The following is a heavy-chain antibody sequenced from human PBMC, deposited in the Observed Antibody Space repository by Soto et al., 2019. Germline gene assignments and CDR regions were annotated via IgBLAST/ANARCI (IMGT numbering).Heavy chain of an antibody. CDR1: GGSVTSDEDY. CDR3: ARAPVGLDTISYFDY. Sequence: SETLSLTCTVSGGSVTSDEDYWSWIRQSPGKGLEWIGYISNSGSTGYNPSLKTRLSMSVDRSKNQFTLRLTSVTAADTAVYFCARAPVGLDTISYFDYWGQGKLVTVSS. D-gene: IGHD3-3*01. V-gene: IGHV4-30-4*01. CDR2: ISNSGST. J-gene: IGHJ4*02.